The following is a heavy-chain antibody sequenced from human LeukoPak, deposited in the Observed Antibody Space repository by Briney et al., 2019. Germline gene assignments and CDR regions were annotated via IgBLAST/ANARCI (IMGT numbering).Heavy chain of an antibody. Sequence: GGSLRLSCAASGFTFSSHAMTWVRQAPGKGLERVSLISGSGASTYYADSVKGRFTISRDNSKNTLYLQMNSLRAEDTAVYYCAKDRSYDFPPQWFDPWGQGTLVTVSS. CDR3: AKDRSYDFPPQWFDP. J-gene: IGHJ5*02. V-gene: IGHV3-23*01. D-gene: IGHD3-3*01. CDR1: GFTFSSHA. CDR2: ISGSGAST.